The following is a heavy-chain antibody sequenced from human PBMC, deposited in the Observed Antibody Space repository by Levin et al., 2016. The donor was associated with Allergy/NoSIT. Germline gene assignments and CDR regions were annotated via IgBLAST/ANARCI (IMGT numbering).Heavy chain of an antibody. J-gene: IGHJ6*02. Sequence: WIRQPPGKGLEWVSAISGSGGSTYYADSVKGRFTISRDNSKNTLYLQMNSLRAEDTAVYYCAKWLGDAPHRWFGELLHTNYYYYGMDVWGQGTTVTVSS. D-gene: IGHD3-10*01. CDR3: AKWLGDAPHRWFGELLHTNYYYYGMDV. V-gene: IGHV3-23*01. CDR2: ISGSGGST.